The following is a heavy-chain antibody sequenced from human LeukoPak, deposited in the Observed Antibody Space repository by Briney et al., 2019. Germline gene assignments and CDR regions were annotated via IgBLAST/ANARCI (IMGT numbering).Heavy chain of an antibody. CDR2: INPNSGGT. CDR1: GYTLTGYY. CDR3: ARGRDTAMAIYVY. D-gene: IGHD5-18*01. V-gene: IGHV1-2*02. Sequence: GASVKVSCKASGYTLTGYYMHWVRQAPGQGLEWMGWINPNSGGTNYAQKFQGRVTMTRDTSISTAYMELSRLRSDDTAVYYCARGRDTAMAIYVYWGQGTLVTVSS. J-gene: IGHJ4*02.